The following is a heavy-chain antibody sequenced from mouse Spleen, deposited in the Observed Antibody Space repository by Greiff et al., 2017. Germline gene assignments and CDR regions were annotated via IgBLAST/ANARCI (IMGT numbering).Heavy chain of an antibody. CDR2: INPNTGDT. CDR1: GYAFTGDY. Sequence: VQLQQSGPELVKPGASVKISCKASGYAFTGDYMNWVKQSPEKSLEWIGEINPNTGDTTYNQNFKAKATLTVDKSSSTAYMQLSSLTSEDTAIYYCASGKTAMDYWGQGTSVTVSS. V-gene: IGHV1-42*01. J-gene: IGHJ4*01. CDR3: ASGKTAMDY. D-gene: IGHD2-1*01.